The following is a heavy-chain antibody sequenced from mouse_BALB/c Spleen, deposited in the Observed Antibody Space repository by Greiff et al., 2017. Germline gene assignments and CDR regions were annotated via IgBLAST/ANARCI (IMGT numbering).Heavy chain of an antibody. CDR1: GFSLTSYG. J-gene: IGHJ4*01. V-gene: IGHV2-4-1*01. Sequence: QVQLKESGPGLVQPSQSLSITCTVSGFSLTSYGVHWVRQSPGKGLEWLGVIWSGGSTDYNAAFISRLSISKDNSKSQVFFKMNSLQADDTAIYYCDREQDGNYVRYYAMDYWGQGTSVTVSS. CDR3: DREQDGNYVRYYAMDY. D-gene: IGHD2-1*01. CDR2: IWSGGST.